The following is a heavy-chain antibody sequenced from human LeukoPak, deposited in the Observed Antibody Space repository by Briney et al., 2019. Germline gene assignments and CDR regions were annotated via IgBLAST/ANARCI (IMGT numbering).Heavy chain of an antibody. V-gene: IGHV3-23*01. J-gene: IGHJ4*02. D-gene: IGHD3-22*01. CDR2: VSDSGSSA. CDR3: ARDPGGYDSSDYYYKNYFDY. Sequence: GGSLRLSCAASGFTFRNYGMSWVRQAPGKGLEWVSVVSDSGSSAYYTDSVKGRFTISRDNSKNTLYLQMNSLRAEDTAVYYCARDPGGYDSSDYYYKNYFDYWGQGAPVTVSS. CDR1: GFTFRNYG.